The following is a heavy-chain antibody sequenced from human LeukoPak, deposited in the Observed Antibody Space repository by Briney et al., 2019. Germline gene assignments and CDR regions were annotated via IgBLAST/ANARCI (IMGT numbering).Heavy chain of an antibody. D-gene: IGHD4-17*01. V-gene: IGHV3-7*01. CDR1: GFTFSSYW. CDR3: ASIDYGDYSVTDAFDT. CDR2: IKQDGSEK. J-gene: IGHJ3*02. Sequence: GGSLRLSCAASGFTFSSYWMSWVRQAPGKGLERVANIKQDGSEKYYVDSVKGRFTISRDNAKNSLYLQINSLRAEDTAVYYCASIDYGDYSVTDAFDTWGQGTMVTVSS.